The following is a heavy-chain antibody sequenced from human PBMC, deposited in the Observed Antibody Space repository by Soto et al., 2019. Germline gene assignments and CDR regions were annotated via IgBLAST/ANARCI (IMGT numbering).Heavy chain of an antibody. CDR1: GFTFSSYG. V-gene: IGHV3-33*01. D-gene: IGHD3-10*01. CDR3: ARSYYYGSGPDAFDI. J-gene: IGHJ3*02. Sequence: GGSLRLSCAASGFTFSSYGMHWVRQAPGKGLEWVAVIWYDGSNKYYADSVKGRFTISRDNSKNTLYLQMNSLRAEDTAVYYCARSYYYGSGPDAFDIWGQGTMVTVSS. CDR2: IWYDGSNK.